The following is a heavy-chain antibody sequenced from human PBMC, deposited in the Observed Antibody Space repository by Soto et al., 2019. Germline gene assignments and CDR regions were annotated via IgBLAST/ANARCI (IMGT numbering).Heavy chain of an antibody. Sequence: QVQLVESGGGLFQPGGSLRLSCAASGFTLGDYELSWIRQAPGKGLEWVSFLSRSGNTIYYADSVKGRFSISRDNAKNSVFLGMKSLRVEATAAYFWARSSGWYEADAFDIWGQGSVVTVSA. V-gene: IGHV3-11*01. D-gene: IGHD6-19*01. CDR2: LSRSGNTI. CDR1: GFTLGDYE. J-gene: IGHJ3*02. CDR3: ARSSGWYEADAFDI.